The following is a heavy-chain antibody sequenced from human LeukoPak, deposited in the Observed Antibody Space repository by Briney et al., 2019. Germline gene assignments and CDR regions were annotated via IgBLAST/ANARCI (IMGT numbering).Heavy chain of an antibody. CDR2: MNPNSGNT. J-gene: IGHJ4*02. Sequence: GASVKVSCKASGYTFTSYDINWVRQATGQGLEWMGWMNPNSGNTGYAQKSQGRVTMTRNTSISTAYMELSSLRSEDTAVYYCATNIVATTGDDYWGQGTLVTVSS. D-gene: IGHD5-12*01. V-gene: IGHV1-8*01. CDR3: ATNIVATTGDDY. CDR1: GYTFTSYD.